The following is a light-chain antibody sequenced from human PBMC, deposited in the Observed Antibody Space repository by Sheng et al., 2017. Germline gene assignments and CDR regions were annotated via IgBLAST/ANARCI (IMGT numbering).Light chain of an antibody. CDR3: QQRSNWPLT. CDR2: GAS. CDR1: QSVSSK. Sequence: ILLTQSPGTVSVSPGERATLSCRASQSVSSKLAWYQQKPGQAPRLLIYGASTRATGIPARFSGSGSGTEFTLTISSLQSEDFAVYYCQQRSNWPLTFGGGTKVEIK. V-gene: IGKV3-15*01. J-gene: IGKJ4*01.